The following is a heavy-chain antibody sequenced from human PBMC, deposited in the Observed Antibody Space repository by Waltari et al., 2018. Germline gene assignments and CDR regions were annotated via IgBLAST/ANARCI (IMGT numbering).Heavy chain of an antibody. Sequence: QVQLVQSGAEVKKPGSSVKVSCKASGGTFSSYAISWVRQAPGQGLEWMGGIIPIFVTANYAQKFQGRVTITADEATSTAYMELSSLRSEDTAVYYCARLRWDNWNRGDAFDIWGQGTMVTVSS. J-gene: IGHJ3*02. CDR1: GGTFSSYA. CDR2: IIPIFVTA. D-gene: IGHD1-20*01. CDR3: ARLRWDNWNRGDAFDI. V-gene: IGHV1-69*13.